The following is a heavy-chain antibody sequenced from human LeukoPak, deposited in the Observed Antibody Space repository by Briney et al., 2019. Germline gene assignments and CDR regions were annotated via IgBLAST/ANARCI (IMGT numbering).Heavy chain of an antibody. D-gene: IGHD3-3*01. V-gene: IGHV1-2*02. CDR2: INPNSGGT. CDR3: ARGRITIFGVVIPLDP. J-gene: IGHJ5*02. CDR1: GYTFTGYY. Sequence: ASVKVSCKASGYTFTGYYMHWVRQAPGQGLEWMGWINPNSGGTNYAQKFQGRVTMTRDTSISTAYMELSRLRSDDTAVYYCARGRITIFGVVIPLDPWGQGTLVTVSS.